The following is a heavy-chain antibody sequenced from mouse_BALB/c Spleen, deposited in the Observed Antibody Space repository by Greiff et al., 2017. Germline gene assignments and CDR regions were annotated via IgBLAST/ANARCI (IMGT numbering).Heavy chain of an antibody. J-gene: IGHJ4*01. CDR2: IDPSDSYT. Sequence: VQLQQPGAELVKPGASVKLSCKASGYTFTSYWMHWVKQRPGQGLEWIGEIDPSDSYTNYNQKFKGKATLTVDKSSSTAYMQLSSLTSEDSAVYYCAREEVRRDYYAMDYWGQGTSVTVSS. D-gene: IGHD2-14*01. CDR1: GYTFTSYW. V-gene: IGHV1-69*02. CDR3: AREEVRRDYYAMDY.